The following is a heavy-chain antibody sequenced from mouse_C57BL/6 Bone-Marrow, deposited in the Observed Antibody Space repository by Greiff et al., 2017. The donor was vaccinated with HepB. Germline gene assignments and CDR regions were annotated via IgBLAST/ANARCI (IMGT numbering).Heavy chain of an antibody. V-gene: IGHV2-9-1*01. Sequence: VKLQESGPGLVAPSQSLSITCTVSGFSLTSYAISWVRQPPGKGLEWLGVIWTGGGTNYNSALKSRLSISKDNSKSQVFLKMNSLQTDDTARYYCARNFGPFYYYGYCDYWGQGTTLTVSS. CDR3: ARNFGPFYYYGYCDY. CDR2: IWTGGGT. D-gene: IGHD1-1*01. J-gene: IGHJ2*01. CDR1: GFSLTSYA.